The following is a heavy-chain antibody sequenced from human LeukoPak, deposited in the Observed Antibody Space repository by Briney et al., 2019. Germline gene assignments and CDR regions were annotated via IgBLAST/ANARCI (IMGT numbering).Heavy chain of an antibody. J-gene: IGHJ4*02. CDR1: GFPFSCRW. D-gene: IGHD2-8*02. V-gene: IGHV3-74*01. Sequence: HPGGSLRLSCAASGFPFSCRWMYWVRQTPGKGLVWVSRLNSDGSITDYADSVKGRFTISRDNARNTLHLQMNSLRVDDTALYHCVSGGDTGYIDYWGQGTLVTVSS. CDR3: VSGGDTGYIDY. CDR2: LNSDGSIT.